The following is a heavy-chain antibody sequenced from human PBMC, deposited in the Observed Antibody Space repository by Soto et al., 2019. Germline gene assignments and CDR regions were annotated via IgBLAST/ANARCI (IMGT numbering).Heavy chain of an antibody. V-gene: IGHV4-61*01. CDR1: GGSVSSGSYY. J-gene: IGHJ5*01. D-gene: IGHD3-22*01. Sequence: PSETLSLTCTVSGGSVSSGSYYWSWIRQPPGKGLEWIGYIYYSGSTNYNPSLKSRVTMSVDRSINQFSLKLSSVTAADTAVYYCARDGFNYYDSSGYYRLFDSSGQGTLVTVSS. CDR2: IYYSGST. CDR3: ARDGFNYYDSSGYYRLFDS.